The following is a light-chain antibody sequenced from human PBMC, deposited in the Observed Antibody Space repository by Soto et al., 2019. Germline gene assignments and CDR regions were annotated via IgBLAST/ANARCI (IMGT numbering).Light chain of an antibody. CDR3: STYRSGNTPVE. J-gene: IGLJ2*01. CDR2: EVN. CDR1: SSDVGFYNF. V-gene: IGLV2-14*01. Sequence: QSVLTQPASVSGSPGQSITISCTGTSSDVGFYNFLYWYQQNPGKAPKLIIYEVNNRPSGVSNRFSGSKSGNTASLTISGLQAEDEADYYCSTYRSGNTPVEFGGGTKVTVL.